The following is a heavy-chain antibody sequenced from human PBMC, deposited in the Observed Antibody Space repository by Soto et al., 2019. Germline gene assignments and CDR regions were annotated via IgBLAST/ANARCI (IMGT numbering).Heavy chain of an antibody. CDR1: GFSLSTSGVG. Sequence: QITLKESGPTLVKPTQTLTLTCTFSGFSLSTSGVGVGWIRQPPGKALEWLALIYWDDDKRYSPSLNSRLIITKDASKNQVVLTMTNMDPVDTATYYCAHRDSDSTPRGGYFDYWGQGTRVTVSS. CDR3: AHRDSDSTPRGGYFDY. D-gene: IGHD2-15*01. J-gene: IGHJ4*02. CDR2: IYWDDDK. V-gene: IGHV2-5*02.